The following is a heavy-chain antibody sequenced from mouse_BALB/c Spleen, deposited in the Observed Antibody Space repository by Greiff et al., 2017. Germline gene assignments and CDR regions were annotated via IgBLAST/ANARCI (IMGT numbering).Heavy chain of an antibody. Sequence: DVMLVESGGGLVKPGGSLKLSCAASGFTFSSYAMSWVRQTPEKRLEWVASISSGGSTYYPDSVKGRFTISRDNARNILYLQMSSLRSEDTAMYYCARNEGFFDYWGQGTTLTVSS. D-gene: IGHD3-2*02. CDR1: GFTFSSYA. CDR3: ARNEGFFDY. CDR2: ISSGGST. J-gene: IGHJ2*01. V-gene: IGHV5-6-5*01.